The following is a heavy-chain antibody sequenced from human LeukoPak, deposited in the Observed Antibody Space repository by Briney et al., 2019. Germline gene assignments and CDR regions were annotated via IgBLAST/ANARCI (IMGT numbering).Heavy chain of an antibody. Sequence: ETLSLTCTVSGGSMNGYYWSWIRQTAGKGLEWIGRVYSSGNTNYAPSLQSRVTMSIDTSNNHFSLRLNFVTAADTAIYYCARTLVPGVRGAFDIWGRGTMVTVSS. CDR2: VYSSGNT. D-gene: IGHD2-2*01. CDR3: ARTLVPGVRGAFDI. V-gene: IGHV4-4*07. CDR1: GGSMNGYY. J-gene: IGHJ3*02.